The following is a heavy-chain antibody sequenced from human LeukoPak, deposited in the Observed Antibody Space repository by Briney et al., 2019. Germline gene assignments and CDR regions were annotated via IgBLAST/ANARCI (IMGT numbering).Heavy chain of an antibody. CDR2: INSDGSST. Sequence: GGSLRLSCAASGFTFSSYGMHWVRQAPGKGLVWVSRINSDGSSTSYADSVKGRFTISRDNAKNTLYLQMNSLRAEDTAVYYCATNSEYYYDSSGYANWGQGTLVTVSS. V-gene: IGHV3-74*01. D-gene: IGHD3-22*01. CDR1: GFTFSSYG. CDR3: ATNSEYYYDSSGYAN. J-gene: IGHJ4*02.